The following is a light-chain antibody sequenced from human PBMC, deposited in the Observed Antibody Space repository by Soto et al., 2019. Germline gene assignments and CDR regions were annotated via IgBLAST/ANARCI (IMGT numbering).Light chain of an antibody. V-gene: IGKV1-5*01. J-gene: IGKJ2*01. CDR2: DSS. CDR1: QPISNW. Sequence: DIRMTQSPSTLSASVGDRVTISCRACQPISNWVAWYQQKPGRAPKLLISDSSNLETGVPPRFSGTGSGTQYTLIISGLQPDDSATYYCQQYNSDPYTFGQGTKLQI. CDR3: QQYNSDPYT.